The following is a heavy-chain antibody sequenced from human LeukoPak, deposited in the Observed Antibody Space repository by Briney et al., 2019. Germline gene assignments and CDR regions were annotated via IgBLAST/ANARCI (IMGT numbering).Heavy chain of an antibody. CDR1: GYIFSTNW. Sequence: GESLKISCKGSGYIFSTNWIGWVRQMPGKGLEWMGMMYPSDSDTRYNPSFQGQVIISADKSISTAYLQWSSLKASDTAMYYCARGGRSSYGMDVWGQGTTVTVSS. CDR3: ARGGRSSYGMDV. J-gene: IGHJ6*01. D-gene: IGHD1-26*01. CDR2: MYPSDSDT. V-gene: IGHV5-51*01.